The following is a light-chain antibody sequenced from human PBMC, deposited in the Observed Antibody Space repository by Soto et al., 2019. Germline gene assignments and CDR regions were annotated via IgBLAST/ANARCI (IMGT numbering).Light chain of an antibody. CDR3: QRYKSAST. CDR1: QDISNY. V-gene: IGKV1-27*01. Sequence: DIPMTQSPSSLSASVGDSVTITCRASQDISNYLAWYHQRPGKVPQLLIYAASTLQSGVPSRFSGSGSGTDFTLTISSLQLEDAAIYYCQRYKSASTFVQGTRLEI. CDR2: AAS. J-gene: IGKJ5*01.